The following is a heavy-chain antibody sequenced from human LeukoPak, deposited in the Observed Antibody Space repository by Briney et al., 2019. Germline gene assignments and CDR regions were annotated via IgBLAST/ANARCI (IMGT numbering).Heavy chain of an antibody. CDR2: IYTSGST. CDR3: ARESLGPPYYFDY. Sequence: SQTLSLTCTVSGGSISTGTDYWSWIRQPAGKGLEWIGRIYTSGSTNYNPSLKSRVTISVDTSKNQFSLKLNSVTAADTAVYYCARESLGPPYYFDYWGQGTLVTVSS. V-gene: IGHV4-61*02. D-gene: IGHD1-26*01. CDR1: GGSISTGTDY. J-gene: IGHJ4*02.